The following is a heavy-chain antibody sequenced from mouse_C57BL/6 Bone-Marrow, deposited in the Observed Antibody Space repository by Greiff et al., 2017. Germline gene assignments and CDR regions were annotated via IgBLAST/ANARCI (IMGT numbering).Heavy chain of an antibody. V-gene: IGHV1-64*01. J-gene: IGHJ1*03. CDR3: ARSGFYGNYWYFDV. Sequence: QVQLKQPGAELVKPGASVKLSCKASGYTFTSYWMHWVKQRPGQGLEWIGMIHPNSGSTNYNEKFKSKATLTVDKSSSTAYMQLSSLTSDDSAVYYCARSGFYGNYWYFDVWGTGTTVTVSS. CDR1: GYTFTSYW. CDR2: IHPNSGST. D-gene: IGHD2-1*01.